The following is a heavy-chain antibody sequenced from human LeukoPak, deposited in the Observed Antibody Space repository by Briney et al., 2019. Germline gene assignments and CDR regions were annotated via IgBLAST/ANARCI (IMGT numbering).Heavy chain of an antibody. D-gene: IGHD1-14*01. J-gene: IGHJ5*02. V-gene: IGHV4-61*02. CDR2: IYTSGST. CDR3: AKGGPEASAGLSWFDP. Sequence: SQTLSLTCTVSGGSISSGSYYWSWIRQPAGKGLEWIGRIYTSGSTNYNPSLKSRVTISVDTSKNQFSLKLSSVTAADTAVYCAKGGPEASAGLSWFDPWGQGTLVTVSS. CDR1: GGSISSGSYY.